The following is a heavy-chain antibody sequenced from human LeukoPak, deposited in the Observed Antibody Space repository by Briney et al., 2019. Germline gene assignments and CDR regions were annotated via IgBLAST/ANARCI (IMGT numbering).Heavy chain of an antibody. CDR2: ISSSSSYI. Sequence: GGSLRLSCEASGFTFSSYSMNWVRQAPGKGLEWVSSISSSSSYIYYADSVKGRFTISRDNAKNSLYLQMNSLRAEDTAVYYCARRGTYCGGDCSSLYYFDYWGQGTLVTVSS. CDR1: GFTFSSYS. CDR3: ARRGTYCGGDCSSLYYFDY. D-gene: IGHD2-21*02. J-gene: IGHJ4*02. V-gene: IGHV3-21*01.